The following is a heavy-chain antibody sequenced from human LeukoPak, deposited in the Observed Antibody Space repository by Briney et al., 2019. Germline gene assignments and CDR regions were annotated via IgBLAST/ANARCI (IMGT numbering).Heavy chain of an antibody. CDR2: IYYSGST. CDR3: ARKTGLDAFDI. D-gene: IGHD3-9*01. Sequence: SQTLSLTCAVSGGSISSYYWSWIRQPPGKGLEWIGYIYYSGSTNYNPSLKSRVTISVDTSKNQFSLKLSSVTAADTAVYYCARKTGLDAFDIWGQGTMVTVSS. J-gene: IGHJ3*02. CDR1: GGSISSYY. V-gene: IGHV4-59*01.